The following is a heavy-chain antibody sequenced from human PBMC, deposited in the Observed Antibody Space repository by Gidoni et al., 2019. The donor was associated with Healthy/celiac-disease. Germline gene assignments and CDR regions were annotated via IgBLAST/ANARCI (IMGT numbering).Heavy chain of an antibody. CDR1: GFTFSSYA. J-gene: IGHJ4*02. Sequence: EVQLLESGGGLVQPGGSLRLSCAASGFTFSSYAMSWVRQAPGKGLEWVAAISGSGGSTYYADSVKGRFTISRDNSKNTLYLQMNSLRDEDTAVYYCAKDPLVAAAEDYWGQGTLVTVSS. V-gene: IGHV3-23*01. D-gene: IGHD6-13*01. CDR2: ISGSGGST. CDR3: AKDPLVAAAEDY.